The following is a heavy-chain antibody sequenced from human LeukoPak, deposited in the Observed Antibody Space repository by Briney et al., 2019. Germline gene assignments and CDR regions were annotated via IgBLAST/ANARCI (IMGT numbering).Heavy chain of an antibody. D-gene: IGHD3-22*01. J-gene: IGHJ4*02. CDR3: ASNYYDSSLFDY. CDR1: GFTFSSYA. V-gene: IGHV3-30-3*01. CDR2: ISYDGSNK. Sequence: GGSLRLSCAASGFTFSSYAMHWVRQAPGKGLERVAVISYDGSNKYYADSVKGRFTISRDNSKNTLYLQMNSLRAEDTAVYYCASNYYDSSLFDYWGQGTLVTVSS.